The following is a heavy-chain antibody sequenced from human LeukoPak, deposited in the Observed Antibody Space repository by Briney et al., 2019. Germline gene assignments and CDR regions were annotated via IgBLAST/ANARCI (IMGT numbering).Heavy chain of an antibody. J-gene: IGHJ4*02. V-gene: IGHV3-23*01. Sequence: GGSLRLSCAASGFTFSSYDMSWVRQAPGKGLEWVSTINSYGAYTYYADSVRGRFTISRDNSKNTLYLQMNSLRAEDTAVFYCAKRDSSGSYYFDYWGQGTLVTVST. D-gene: IGHD3-22*01. CDR2: INSYGAYT. CDR1: GFTFSSYD. CDR3: AKRDSSGSYYFDY.